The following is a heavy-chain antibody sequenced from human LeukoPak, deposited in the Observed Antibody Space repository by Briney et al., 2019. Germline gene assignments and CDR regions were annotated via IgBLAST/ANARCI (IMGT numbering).Heavy chain of an antibody. CDR3: AREGGYTYGLSGSFDY. D-gene: IGHD5-18*01. CDR2: IYGGGST. CDR1: GGSISSSSHY. J-gene: IGHJ4*02. V-gene: IGHV3-53*01. Sequence: PSETLSLTCTVSGGSISSSSHYWGWIRQPPGKGLEWVSVIYGGGSTFYADSVEGRFTISRDNSKNTIYLQINSLRAEDTAVYYCAREGGYTYGLSGSFDYWGQGTLVTVSS.